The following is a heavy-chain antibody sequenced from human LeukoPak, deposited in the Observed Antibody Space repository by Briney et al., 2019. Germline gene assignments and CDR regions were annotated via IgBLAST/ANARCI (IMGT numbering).Heavy chain of an antibody. J-gene: IGHJ5*02. CDR1: GGSFSGYY. D-gene: IGHD5-24*01. CDR3: ARGLMATPTPWFDP. V-gene: IGHV4-34*01. Sequence: SETLSLTCAVYGGSFSGYYWSWIRQPPGKGLEWIGEINHSGSTNYNPSLKSRVTISVDRSKNQFSLKLSSVTAADTAVYYCARGLMATPTPWFDPWGQGTLVTVSS. CDR2: INHSGST.